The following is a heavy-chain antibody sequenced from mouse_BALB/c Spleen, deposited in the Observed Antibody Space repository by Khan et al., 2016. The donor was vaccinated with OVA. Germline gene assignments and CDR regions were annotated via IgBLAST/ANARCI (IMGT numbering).Heavy chain of an antibody. CDR3: ARQPYYHYYIMDY. V-gene: IGHV2-6-1*01. CDR2: IWSDGSA. J-gene: IGHJ4*01. Sequence: VQLKESGPGLVAPSQSLSITCTISGFSLTNYGVHWVRQPPGKGLEWLVVIWSDGSATYNSALKSRLSISKDNSKSHVFLKMNSLQTDDTAMYYCARQPYYHYYIMDYWGQVTSVTVSS. D-gene: IGHD2-10*01. CDR1: GFSLTNYG.